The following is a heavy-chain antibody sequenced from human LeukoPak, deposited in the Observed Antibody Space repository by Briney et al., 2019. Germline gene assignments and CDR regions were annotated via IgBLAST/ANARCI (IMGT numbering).Heavy chain of an antibody. Sequence: GGSLRLSCAASGFTVSTDYMSWVRQAPGKGLEWVSVIYSGGTTYYADSAKGRFTISRDNSENTLYLQMNSLRAEDTAVYYCARQMGATTTFYYWGQGALVTVSS. V-gene: IGHV3-66*04. CDR1: GFTVSTDY. CDR2: IYSGGTT. J-gene: IGHJ4*02. CDR3: ARQMGATTTFYY. D-gene: IGHD1-26*01.